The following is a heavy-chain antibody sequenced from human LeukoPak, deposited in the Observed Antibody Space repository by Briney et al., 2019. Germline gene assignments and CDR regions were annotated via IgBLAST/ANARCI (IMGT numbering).Heavy chain of an antibody. J-gene: IGHJ4*02. V-gene: IGHV4-4*07. CDR1: GATISSYN. CDR2: IYTSGST. D-gene: IGHD4-23*01. Sequence: SETLSLTCTASGATISSYNWSWIRQPAGKGLEWIGRIYTSGSTKYNPSLKGRVTMSVDTSKNQLSLNLSSVTAADTAVYYCARDPNSALWGQGTLVTVSS. CDR3: ARDPNSAL.